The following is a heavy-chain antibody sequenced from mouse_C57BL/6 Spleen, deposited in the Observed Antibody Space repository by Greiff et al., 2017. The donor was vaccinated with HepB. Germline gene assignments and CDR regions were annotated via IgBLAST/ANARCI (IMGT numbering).Heavy chain of an antibody. CDR3: ARDSWFAY. J-gene: IGHJ3*01. V-gene: IGHV1-9*01. CDR1: GYTFTGYW. D-gene: IGHD3-2*01. CDR2: ILPGSGST. Sequence: VQLQQSGAELMKPGASVKLSCKATGYTFTGYWIEWVKQRPGHGLEWIGEILPGSGSTNSNEKFKGKATFTADTSSNTAYMQLSSLTTEDSAIYYCARDSWFAYWGQGTLVTVSA.